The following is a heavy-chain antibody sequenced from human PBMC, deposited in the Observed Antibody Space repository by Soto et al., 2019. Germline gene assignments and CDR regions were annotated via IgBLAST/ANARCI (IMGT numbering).Heavy chain of an antibody. D-gene: IGHD6-13*01. CDR3: ARGYQMSIAAAPYYFDY. Sequence: SETLSLTCAVYGGSFSGYYWSWIRQPPGKGLEWIGEINHSGSTNYNPSLKSRVTLAVDTSKNQFSLKLSAVTAADTAVYYCARGYQMSIAAAPYYFDYWGQGTLVTVSS. CDR2: INHSGST. J-gene: IGHJ4*02. CDR1: GGSFSGYY. V-gene: IGHV4-34*01.